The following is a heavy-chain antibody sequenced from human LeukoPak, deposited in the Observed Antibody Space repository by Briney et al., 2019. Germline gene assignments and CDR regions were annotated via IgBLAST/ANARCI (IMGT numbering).Heavy chain of an antibody. CDR1: GFTFDNYA. CDR2: IGGSGAAT. CDR3: AKSERFDP. V-gene: IGHV3-23*01. Sequence: GGSLRLSCAASGFTFDNYAMSWVRQAPGKGLEWVCTIGGSGAATKYADSVKGRFTISRDNSKNTLYLQMNSLRGDDTAVYFCAKSERFDPWGQGTLVTVSS. J-gene: IGHJ5*02.